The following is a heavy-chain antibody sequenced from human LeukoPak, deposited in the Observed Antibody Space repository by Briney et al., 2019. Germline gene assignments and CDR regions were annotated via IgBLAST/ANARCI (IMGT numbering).Heavy chain of an antibody. CDR2: IYSGGST. CDR3: AELGITMIGGV. J-gene: IGHJ6*04. CDR1: GFIVSSNY. V-gene: IGHV3-53*01. Sequence: AVLLLSSVSSGFIVSSNYMRCVRRPPGRGLEWVSVIYSGGSTYYADSVKGRFTISRDNAKNSLYLQMTSLRAEDTAVYYCAELGITMIGGVWGKGTMVTISS. D-gene: IGHD3-10*02.